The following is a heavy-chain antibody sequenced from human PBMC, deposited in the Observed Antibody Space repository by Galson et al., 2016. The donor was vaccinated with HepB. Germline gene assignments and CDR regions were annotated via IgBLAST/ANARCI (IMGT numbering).Heavy chain of an antibody. CDR3: ALYYDILSGDLGDYGMDV. J-gene: IGHJ6*02. CDR2: IIPIYGTA. Sequence: SVKVSCKASGGTFSSYAISWVRQAPRQGLEWMGGIIPIYGTANYAQKFRGRVTITAHESTSTAYMELSSLRSEDTAVYYCALYYDILSGDLGDYGMDVWGQGTTVTVSS. D-gene: IGHD3-9*01. V-gene: IGHV1-69*13. CDR1: GGTFSSYA.